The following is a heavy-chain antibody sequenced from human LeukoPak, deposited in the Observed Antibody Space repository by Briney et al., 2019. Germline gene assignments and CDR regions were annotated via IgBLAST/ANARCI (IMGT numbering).Heavy chain of an antibody. CDR2: ISAYNGNT. V-gene: IGHV1-18*04. D-gene: IGHD3-10*01. CDR1: GCTFTGYY. Sequence: ASVKVSCKASGCTFTGYYMHWVRQAPGQGLEWMGWISAYNGNTNYAQKLQGRVTMTTDTSTSTACMELRSLRSDDTAVYYCARDPWGVLGVISSTGWFDPWGQGTLVTVSS. J-gene: IGHJ5*02. CDR3: ARDPWGVLGVISSTGWFDP.